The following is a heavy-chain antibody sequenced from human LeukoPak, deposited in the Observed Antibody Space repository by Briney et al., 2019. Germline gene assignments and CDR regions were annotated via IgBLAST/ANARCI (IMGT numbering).Heavy chain of an antibody. CDR1: GFTVSSNY. Sequence: HPGGSLRLSCAASGFTVSSNYMSWVRQAPGKGLEWVPVFYTGGSTYYADSVKGRFTISRDNSKNTLYLQMNGLRAEDTAVYYCARSSIAAAGPFDCWGQGTLVTVSS. D-gene: IGHD6-13*01. CDR2: FYTGGST. CDR3: ARSSIAAAGPFDC. J-gene: IGHJ4*02. V-gene: IGHV3-53*01.